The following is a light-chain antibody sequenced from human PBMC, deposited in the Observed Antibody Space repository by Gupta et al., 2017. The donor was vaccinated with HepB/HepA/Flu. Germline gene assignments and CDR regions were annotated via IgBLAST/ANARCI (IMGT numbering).Light chain of an antibody. J-gene: IGKJ2*04. V-gene: IGKV3-20*01. CDR3: QQYGSSPMCS. Sequence: DIVLTQSLGTLSLSPGERATLSCRASQSVSGSSLAWYQQKPGQAPRLLIYGASTRATGIPDRFSGSGSGTDFTLTISRLEPEDFAVYYCQQYGSSPMCSFGQGTKLEIK. CDR2: GAS. CDR1: QSVSGSS.